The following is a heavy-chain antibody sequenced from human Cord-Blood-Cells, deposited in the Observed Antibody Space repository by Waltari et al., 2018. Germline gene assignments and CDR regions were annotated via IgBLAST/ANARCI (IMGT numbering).Heavy chain of an antibody. CDR3: GGALGEAGDI. J-gene: IGHJ3*02. V-gene: IGHV3-33*01. CDR1: GFTFSCYG. D-gene: IGHD6-13*01. CDR2: IRYDGTNK. Sequence: QVQLVESGGGVVPPGRSLRLSCAASGFTFSCYGIHWVRQAPGKGLEWVAVIRYDGTNKYYADSVKGRFTIYRDNSKNTLYLQMNSLRAEDTAVYYCGGALGEAGDIWGQGTMVTVSS.